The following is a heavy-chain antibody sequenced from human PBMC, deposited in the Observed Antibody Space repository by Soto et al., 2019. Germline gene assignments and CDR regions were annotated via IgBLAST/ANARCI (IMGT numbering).Heavy chain of an antibody. CDR1: GVSITSRFY. CDR2: IYGTGNT. J-gene: IGHJ6*02. D-gene: IGHD6-13*01. V-gene: IGHV4-39*01. Sequence: QLQLQESGPGLVKPSATLSLSCTASGVSITSRFYWGWIRQTPGKGLAWIGSIYGTGNTYYNPSLKGRLTISADTSWTQFSLNLSSGTAADTAVYYCRRSSRYSTDGWGQGATVTVSS. CDR3: RRSSRYSTDG.